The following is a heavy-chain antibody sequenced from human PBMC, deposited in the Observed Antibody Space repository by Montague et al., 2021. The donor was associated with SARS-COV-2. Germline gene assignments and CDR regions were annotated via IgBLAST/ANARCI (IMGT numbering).Heavy chain of an antibody. Sequence: SETLSLTCNVSGGSFTLYYWSWIRQPPGKGLEWIGEINHSGSTNYNPSLKSRATMSVDTSKNQFSLKLSSVTAADTAVYYCARGARQGYGFRLGSFDYWGQGTLVTVSS. CDR1: GGSFTLYY. J-gene: IGHJ4*02. CDR3: ARGARQGYGFRLGSFDY. V-gene: IGHV4-34*01. D-gene: IGHD3-10*01. CDR2: INHSGST.